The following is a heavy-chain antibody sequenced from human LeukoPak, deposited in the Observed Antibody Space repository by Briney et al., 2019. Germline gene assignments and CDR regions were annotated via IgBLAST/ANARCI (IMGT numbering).Heavy chain of an antibody. CDR2: INPNSGGT. CDR3: ATGLRAAPFDY. CDR1: GYTFTGYY. V-gene: IGHV1-2*02. D-gene: IGHD2-15*01. Sequence: ASVKVSCKASGYTFTGYYMHWVGQAPGQGREGMGWINPNSGGTNYAQKFQGRGTKNRDTSISTAYMELSMLRSDDTAVYYCATGLRAAPFDYWGQGPLVTVSS. J-gene: IGHJ4*02.